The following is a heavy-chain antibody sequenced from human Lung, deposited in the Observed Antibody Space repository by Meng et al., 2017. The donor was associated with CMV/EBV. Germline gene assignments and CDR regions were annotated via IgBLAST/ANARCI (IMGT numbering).Heavy chain of an antibody. V-gene: IGHV1-2*02. CDR1: RLTFNGYD. Sequence: VPLVQSGAEVKNPGASVKASGKASRLTFNGYDIHWVRQAPGQGLEWMGSVSPKTGDTNFAQKFHGRVTLTRDTSINTAYLGLNRLTSDDTAVYYCARTLAGPFDSWGQGTLVTVSS. D-gene: IGHD2/OR15-2a*01. CDR2: VSPKTGDT. J-gene: IGHJ4*02. CDR3: ARTLAGPFDS.